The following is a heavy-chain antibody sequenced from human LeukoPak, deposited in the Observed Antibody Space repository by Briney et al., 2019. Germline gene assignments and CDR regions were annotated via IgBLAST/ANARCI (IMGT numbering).Heavy chain of an antibody. CDR1: GLTFTNCA. V-gene: IGHV3-23*01. J-gene: IGHJ4*02. Sequence: GGSLRLSCAASGLTFTNCAMSWVRQAPGKGLEWVSGITGSGDSTYYADSVKGRFIVSRDSSKNTLFLHMKSLTAEDTAVYYCAREPTGQFPNLSPDFDYWGQGTLVTVSS. D-gene: IGHD1-14*01. CDR3: AREPTGQFPNLSPDFDY. CDR2: ITGSGDST.